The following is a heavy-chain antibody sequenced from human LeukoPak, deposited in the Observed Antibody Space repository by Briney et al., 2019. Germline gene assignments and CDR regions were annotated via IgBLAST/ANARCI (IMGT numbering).Heavy chain of an antibody. Sequence: SETLTLTCAVYGGSFSGYYWSWIRQPPGKGLEWIGEINHSGSTNYNPSLKSRVTMSVDTSKNQFSLKLSSVTAADTAVYYCARLLFPPVTSRGFDPWGQGTLVTVSS. J-gene: IGHJ5*02. CDR2: INHSGST. D-gene: IGHD4-17*01. CDR3: ARLLFPPVTSRGFDP. V-gene: IGHV4-34*01. CDR1: GGSFSGYY.